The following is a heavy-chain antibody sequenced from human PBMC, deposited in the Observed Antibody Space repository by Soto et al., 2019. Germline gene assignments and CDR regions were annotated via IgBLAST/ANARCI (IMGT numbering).Heavy chain of an antibody. V-gene: IGHV3-23*01. CDR3: AKRGGYDYVWKSYRPDY. CDR2: LSGSGGDT. J-gene: IGHJ4*02. D-gene: IGHD3-16*02. CDR1: GFPVSSYS. Sequence: GGSMRLSCAASGFPVSSYSMNWVRQAPGKGLEWVSTLSGSGGDTYYADSVNGRFTISRDKSKNTLYLQMDRLRVEDTAVYYCAKRGGYDYVWKSYRPDYWGQGTLVTVSS.